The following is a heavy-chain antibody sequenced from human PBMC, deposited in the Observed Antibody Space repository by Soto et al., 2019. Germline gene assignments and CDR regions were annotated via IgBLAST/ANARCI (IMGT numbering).Heavy chain of an antibody. Sequence: GAAVKVSCKASGYTFTSYAMHWVRQAPGQRLEWMGWSNAGNGNTIYAQKFKGRFTMTEDTSTDTAYMELSSLRPEDTAVYYCATYYYDSSGQQYYFDYWGQGTLVTVSS. V-gene: IGHV1-3*01. J-gene: IGHJ4*02. CDR3: ATYYYDSSGQQYYFDY. CDR2: SNAGNGNT. CDR1: GYTFTSYA. D-gene: IGHD3-22*01.